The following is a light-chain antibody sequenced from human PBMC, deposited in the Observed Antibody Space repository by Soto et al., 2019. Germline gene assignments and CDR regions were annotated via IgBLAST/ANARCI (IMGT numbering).Light chain of an antibody. CDR2: EVT. V-gene: IGLV2-8*01. CDR1: SSDVGGYNY. J-gene: IGLJ2*01. Sequence: QSALTQPPSASGSPGQSVTISCTGMSSDVGGYNYVSWYQQHPGKAPKLMIYEVTKRPSGVPDRFSGSKSGNTASLTVSGLQAEDEDDYYCSSYAGSTSVLFGGGTKLTV. CDR3: SSYAGSTSVL.